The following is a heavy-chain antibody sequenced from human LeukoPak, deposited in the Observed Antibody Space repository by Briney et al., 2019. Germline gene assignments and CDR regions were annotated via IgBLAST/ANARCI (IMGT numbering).Heavy chain of an antibody. J-gene: IGHJ4*02. CDR1: GGSINNDIYY. Sequence: PSQTLSLTCTVSGGSINNDIYYWSWIRQPAGEGLEWIGRIYHSGSTNYNPSLKSRVTISIDTSKNQFSLKLSSVTAADTAVYYCARAGEYCAITSCYEAYWGQGTLVTVSS. D-gene: IGHD2-2*01. CDR2: IYHSGST. V-gene: IGHV4-61*02. CDR3: ARAGEYCAITSCYEAY.